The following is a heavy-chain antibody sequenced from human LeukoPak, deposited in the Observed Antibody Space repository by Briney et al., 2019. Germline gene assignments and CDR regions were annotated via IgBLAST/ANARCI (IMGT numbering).Heavy chain of an antibody. D-gene: IGHD2-15*01. CDR2: INHSGST. CDR1: GGSFSSYY. J-gene: IGHJ4*02. CDR3: ARSQLLLLSGVLQFDY. Sequence: TSETLSLTCAVYGGSFSSYYWSWIRQPPGKGLEWIGEINHSGSTNYNPSLKSRVTISVDTSKNQFSLKLSSVTAADTAVYYCARSQLLLLSGVLQFDYWGQGTLVTVSS. V-gene: IGHV4-34*01.